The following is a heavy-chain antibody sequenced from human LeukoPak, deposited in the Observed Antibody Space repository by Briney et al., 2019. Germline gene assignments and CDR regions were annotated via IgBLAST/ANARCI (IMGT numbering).Heavy chain of an antibody. J-gene: IGHJ4*02. CDR3: ARERCTTAGCDKSFDS. D-gene: IGHD2-2*02. CDR1: GYSFTDYY. CDR2: INPKSGDT. Sequence: ASVKVSCKESGYSFTDYYMHWVRQAPGQGLEWMGWINPKSGDTKYAQKFQGRITMTRDTSISTSYMELSRLRSDDTAVYYCARERCTTAGCDKSFDSWGQGTLITVS. V-gene: IGHV1-2*02.